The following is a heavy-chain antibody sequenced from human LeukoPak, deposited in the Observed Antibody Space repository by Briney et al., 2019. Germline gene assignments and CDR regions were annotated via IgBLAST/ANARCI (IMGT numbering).Heavy chain of an antibody. J-gene: IGHJ6*04. CDR3: ARSAPYGDYVGYYYGMDV. V-gene: IGHV4-30-4*01. CDR1: GGSISSGDYY. Sequence: SQTLSLTCTVSGGSISSGDYYWSWISQPPGKGLEWIGYIYYSASTYYNPSLKSRVTISVDTSKNQFSLKLSSVTAADTAVYYCARSAPYGDYVGYYYGMDVWGKGTTVTVSS. CDR2: IYYSAST. D-gene: IGHD4-17*01.